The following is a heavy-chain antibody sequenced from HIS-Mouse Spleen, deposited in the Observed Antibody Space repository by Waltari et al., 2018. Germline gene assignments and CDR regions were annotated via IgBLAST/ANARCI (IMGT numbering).Heavy chain of an antibody. J-gene: IGHJ4*02. D-gene: IGHD2-8*01. CDR2: IWYEGSNK. CDR1: GFTFSSYG. V-gene: IGHV3-33*06. CDR3: AKGGLMVYAIGDY. Sequence: QVQLVESGGGVVQPGRSLRLSCAASGFTFSSYGMHWVRQAPGKGLEGVAVIWYEGSNKYYADSVKGRFTISRDNSKNTLYLQMNSLRAEDTAVYYCAKGGLMVYAIGDYWGQGTLVTVSS.